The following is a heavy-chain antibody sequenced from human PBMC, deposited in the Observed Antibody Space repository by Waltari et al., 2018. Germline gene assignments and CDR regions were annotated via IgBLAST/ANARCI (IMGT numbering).Heavy chain of an antibody. CDR1: GGSISSGGYY. CDR3: ARVIAVASTVWFDP. J-gene: IGHJ5*02. V-gene: IGHV4-31*01. CDR2: IYYSGRT. D-gene: IGHD6-19*01. Sequence: QVQLQESGPGLVKPSPTLSLTCTVSGGSISSGGYYWSWIRQHPGKGLEWIGYIYYSGRTYDNPALKRLVTITVDTSKNQFSLKLGSVTAADTAVDYCARVIAVASTVWFDPWGQGTLVTVSS.